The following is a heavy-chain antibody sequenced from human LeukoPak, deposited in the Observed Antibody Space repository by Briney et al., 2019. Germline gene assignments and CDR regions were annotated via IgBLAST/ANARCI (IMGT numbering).Heavy chain of an antibody. V-gene: IGHV1-2*02. Sequence: ASVKVSCKASGYTFTAYYIHWVRQAPGQELEWMGWINPKSGGTYYVQKFQGRVTVTTDTSINTAYMDLSRLRSDDTAVYYCVQFELDYWGQGTLVTVSS. CDR1: GYTFTAYY. J-gene: IGHJ4*02. CDR2: INPKSGGT. CDR3: VQFELDY. D-gene: IGHD1-7*01.